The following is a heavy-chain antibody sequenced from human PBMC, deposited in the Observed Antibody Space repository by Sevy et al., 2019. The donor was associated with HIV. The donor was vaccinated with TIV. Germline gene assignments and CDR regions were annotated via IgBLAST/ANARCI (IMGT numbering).Heavy chain of an antibody. Sequence: GGSLRLSCSASGFTFSSYAMHWVRQAPGKGLEYVSAISSNGGSTYYADSVKGRFTISRDNSKNTRYLQMSSLRAEDTAVYYCVKGKRGFCSGGSCYHYYYYYYMDVWGKGTTVTVSS. J-gene: IGHJ6*03. D-gene: IGHD2-15*01. CDR1: GFTFSSYA. V-gene: IGHV3-64D*06. CDR2: ISSNGGST. CDR3: VKGKRGFCSGGSCYHYYYYYYMDV.